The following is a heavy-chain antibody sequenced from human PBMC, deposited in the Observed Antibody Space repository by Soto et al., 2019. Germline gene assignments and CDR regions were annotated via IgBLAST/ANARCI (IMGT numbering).Heavy chain of an antibody. D-gene: IGHD2-2*03. Sequence: TLSHTCAVSGGSIISGGYYWSWIRKHPGKGLEWIGYIYYSGSTYYNPSLKSRVTISVDTSKNQFSLKLSSVTAADTAVYYCARGDGYCISTSCYWLDPWGQGTLVTVSS. V-gene: IGHV4-31*11. J-gene: IGHJ5*02. CDR2: IYYSGST. CDR1: GGSIISGGYY. CDR3: ARGDGYCISTSCYWLDP.